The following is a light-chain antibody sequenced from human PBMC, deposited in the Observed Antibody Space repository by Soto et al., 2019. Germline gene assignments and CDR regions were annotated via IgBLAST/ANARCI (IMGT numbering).Light chain of an antibody. CDR1: ISDVGGYNY. CDR2: DVT. CDR3: CSYAGSYPYV. J-gene: IGLJ1*01. V-gene: IGLV2-11*01. Sequence: SVLSPPRSVSGSPGQSFAISCTGTISDVGGYNYVSWYQQHPGKAPKLIIYDVTKRPSGVPDRFSGYSSGNTASLTISGLQAEDEADYFCCSYAGSYPYVFGTGTKVTV.